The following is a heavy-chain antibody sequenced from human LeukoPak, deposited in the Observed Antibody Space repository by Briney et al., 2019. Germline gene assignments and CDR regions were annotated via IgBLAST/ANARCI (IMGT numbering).Heavy chain of an antibody. CDR3: ARRTLLWFGEFSEEDAFDI. D-gene: IGHD3-10*01. Sequence: WASVKVSCKASGYTFNAYYIHWVRQAPGQGLEWMGWINPNSGGTNYAQKFQGRVTMTSDTSISTAYMELSGLRSDDTAVYFCARRTLLWFGEFSEEDAFDIWGQGTMVTVSS. J-gene: IGHJ3*02. CDR1: GYTFNAYY. V-gene: IGHV1-2*02. CDR2: INPNSGGT.